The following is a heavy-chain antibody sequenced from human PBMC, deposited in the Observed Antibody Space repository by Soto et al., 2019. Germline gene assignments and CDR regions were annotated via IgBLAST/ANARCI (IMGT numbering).Heavy chain of an antibody. V-gene: IGHV4-34*01. CDR2: ISHSGTT. CDR3: ATRRIYSYNSGYY. J-gene: IGHJ4*02. Sequence: PSETLSLTCAVYGGSFSEYYWSWIRQPPGKGLEWIAEISHSGTTDYNPSLKSRVTISVDTSKNQFSLKLNSVTAADTAVYYCATRRIYSYNSGYYWGQGTLVTVSS. CDR1: GGSFSEYY. D-gene: IGHD5-18*01.